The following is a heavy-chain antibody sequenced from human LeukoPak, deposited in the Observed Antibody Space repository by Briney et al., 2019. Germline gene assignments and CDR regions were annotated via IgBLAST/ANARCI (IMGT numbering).Heavy chain of an antibody. Sequence: GGSLRLSCAASGFTFSSYAMSWVRQAPGKGLEWVSVVSGSGGSTHYTDPVNGRFTISRDNSKNTLSLQMNSLRAEDTAVYYCTSLSDAIESFGTRNLWGQGTLVTVSS. CDR1: GFTFSSYA. CDR3: TSLSDAIESFGTRNL. J-gene: IGHJ5*02. CDR2: VSGSGGST. V-gene: IGHV3-23*01. D-gene: IGHD2-8*01.